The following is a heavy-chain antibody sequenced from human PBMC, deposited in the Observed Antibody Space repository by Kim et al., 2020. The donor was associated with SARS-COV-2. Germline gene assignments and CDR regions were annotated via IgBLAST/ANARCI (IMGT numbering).Heavy chain of an antibody. J-gene: IGHJ4*02. CDR1: GFTFGDYA. Sequence: GGSLRLSCTASGFTFGDYAMSWVRQAPGKGLEWVGLIRSKAYGGTTEYAASVKGRFTISRDDSKSIAYLQMNSLKTEDTAVYYCTRDGGVAAAGINYWGQGTLVTVSS. D-gene: IGHD6-13*01. V-gene: IGHV3-49*04. CDR3: TRDGGVAAAGINY. CDR2: IRSKAYGGTT.